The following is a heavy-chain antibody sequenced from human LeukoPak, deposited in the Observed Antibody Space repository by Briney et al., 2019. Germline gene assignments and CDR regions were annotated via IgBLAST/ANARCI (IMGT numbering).Heavy chain of an antibody. D-gene: IGHD3-22*01. CDR3: ARVYYYDSSGYSN. V-gene: IGHV3-72*01. Sequence: GGSLRLSCAASGFTFSDHYMDWVRQAPGKGLEWVGRTRNKANSYTTEYAASVKGRFTISRDDSKNSLYLQMNSLKTEDTAVYYCARVYYYDSSGYSNWGQGTLVTVSS. J-gene: IGHJ4*02. CDR1: GFTFSDHY. CDR2: TRNKANSYTT.